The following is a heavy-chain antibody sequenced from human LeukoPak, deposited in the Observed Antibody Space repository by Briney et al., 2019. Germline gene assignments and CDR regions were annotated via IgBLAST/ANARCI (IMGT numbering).Heavy chain of an antibody. CDR1: GDDFNSYA. D-gene: IGHD2/OR15-2a*01. CDR2: IIPIFGSA. CDR3: AREHDVVIVSAEEYYYYGMDV. Sequence: GASVNVSCKASGDDFNSYAFNWVRQAPGQGLEWMGGIIPIFGSANYAQRFQGRVTITADESTSTVYMELSSLRSEDTAVYYCAREHDVVIVSAEEYYYYGMDVWGQGTTVTVS. V-gene: IGHV1-69*13. J-gene: IGHJ6*02.